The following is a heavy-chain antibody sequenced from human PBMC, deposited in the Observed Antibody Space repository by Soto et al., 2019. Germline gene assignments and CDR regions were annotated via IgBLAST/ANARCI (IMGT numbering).Heavy chain of an antibody. CDR3: ARVTCSGGSCYGWDDAFDI. Sequence: PSETLSLTYTVSGGSISSYYWSWIRQPPGKGLEWIGYIYYSGSTNYNPSLKSRVTISVDTSKNQFSLKLSSVTAADTAVYYCARVTCSGGSCYGWDDAFDIWGQGTMVTVSS. V-gene: IGHV4-59*01. J-gene: IGHJ3*02. CDR2: IYYSGST. CDR1: GGSISSYY. D-gene: IGHD2-15*01.